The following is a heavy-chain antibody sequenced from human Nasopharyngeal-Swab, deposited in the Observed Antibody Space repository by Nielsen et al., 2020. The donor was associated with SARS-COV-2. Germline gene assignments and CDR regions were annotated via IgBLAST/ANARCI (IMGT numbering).Heavy chain of an antibody. CDR2: TYSRSKWYY. V-gene: IGHV6-1*01. CDR1: GDSVSSNTAA. D-gene: IGHD1-26*01. Sequence: SQTLSLTCAISGDSVSSNTAAWNWLRQSPSRGLEWLGRTYSRSKWYYDYAVSVKSRITINPDTSKNQFSLNLNSVTAADTAVYYCARGGAQIEGAIDWFDPWGQGILVTVSS. J-gene: IGHJ5*02. CDR3: ARGGAQIEGAIDWFDP.